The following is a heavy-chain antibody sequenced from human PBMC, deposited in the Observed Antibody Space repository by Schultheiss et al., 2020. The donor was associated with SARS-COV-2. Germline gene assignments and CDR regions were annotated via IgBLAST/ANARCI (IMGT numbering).Heavy chain of an antibody. V-gene: IGHV3-30*07. CDR1: GFTFSSYA. Sequence: GGSLRLSCAASGFTFSSYAMHWVRQAPGKGLEWVAVISYDGSNKYYADSVKGRFTISRDNSKNTLYLQMNSLRAEDTAVYYCARDQAVPDYYFDYWGQGTLVTVSS. J-gene: IGHJ4*02. CDR3: ARDQAVPDYYFDY. CDR2: ISYDGSNK. D-gene: IGHD2-2*01.